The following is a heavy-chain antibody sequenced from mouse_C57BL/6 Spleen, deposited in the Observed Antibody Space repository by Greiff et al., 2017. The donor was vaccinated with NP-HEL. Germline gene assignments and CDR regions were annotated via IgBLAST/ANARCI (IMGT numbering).Heavy chain of an antibody. D-gene: IGHD1-1*01. CDR3: ARATTVVLKSPPWFAY. V-gene: IGHV1-55*01. J-gene: IGHJ3*01. CDR2: IYPGSGST. Sequence: VQLQQSGAELVKPGASVKMSCKASGYTFTSYWITWVKQRPGQGLEWIGDIYPGSGSTNYNEKFKSKATLTVDTSSSTAYMQLSSLTSEDSAVYYCARATTVVLKSPPWFAYWGQGTLVTVSA. CDR1: GYTFTSYW.